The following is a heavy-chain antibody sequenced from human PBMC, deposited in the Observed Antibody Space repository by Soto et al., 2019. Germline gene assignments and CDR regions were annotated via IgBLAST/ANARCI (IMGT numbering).Heavy chain of an antibody. J-gene: IGHJ5*02. CDR2: IIPILGIA. Sequence: QVQLVQSGAEVKKPGSSVKVSSKASGGTFSSYTISWVRQAPGQGLEWMGRIIPILGIANYAQKFQGRVTITADKSTSTAYMELSSLRSEDTAVYYCARWDSGSYGAIHNWFDPWGQGTLVTVSS. V-gene: IGHV1-69*02. D-gene: IGHD3-10*01. CDR1: GGTFSSYT. CDR3: ARWDSGSYGAIHNWFDP.